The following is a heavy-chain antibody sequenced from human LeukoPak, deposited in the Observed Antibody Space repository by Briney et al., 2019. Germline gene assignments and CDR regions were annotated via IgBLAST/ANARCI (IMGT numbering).Heavy chain of an antibody. J-gene: IGHJ6*02. CDR2: INPSGGST. CDR1: GYTFVSYY. CDR3: ARVRSSQYYYYGMDV. Sequence: GASVKVSCKASGYTFVSYYMHWVRQAPGQGLEWMGIINPSGGSTSYAQKFQGRVTMTRDTSTSTVYMELSSLRSEDTAVYYCARVRSSQYYYYGMDVWGQGTTVTVSS. V-gene: IGHV1-46*01.